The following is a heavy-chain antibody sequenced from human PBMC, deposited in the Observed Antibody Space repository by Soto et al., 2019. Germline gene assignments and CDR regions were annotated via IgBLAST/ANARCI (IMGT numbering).Heavy chain of an antibody. CDR2: IFYSGST. V-gene: IGHV4-31*03. Sequence: SETLSLTCTVSGDAVSSDEYYWSWIRQHSGKGLEWIGSIFYSGSTYYNPSLKSRVNILVDTSKKQFSLKLSSVTAADTAVYYCASLDGYNYFDYWGQGTLVA. J-gene: IGHJ4*02. CDR1: GDAVSSDEYY. CDR3: ASLDGYNYFDY. D-gene: IGHD5-12*01.